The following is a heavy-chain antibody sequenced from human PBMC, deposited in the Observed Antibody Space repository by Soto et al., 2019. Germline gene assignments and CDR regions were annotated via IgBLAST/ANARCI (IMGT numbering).Heavy chain of an antibody. J-gene: IGHJ1*01. D-gene: IGHD2-8*01. CDR1: GFTFSKYW. V-gene: IGHV3-74*01. CDR3: AIQDCTNDVCLEAAVTVGGALES. Sequence: EVQLVESGGGLVQPGKALRLSCAASGFTFSKYWIHWVRQAPGKGPVWVSDISSDGTTTDYADSVKGRFTISRDNAKNTLYLQMDSLRAEDTAVYYCAIQDCTNDVCLEAAVTVGGALESWGQGAQVTVSS. CDR2: ISSDGTTT.